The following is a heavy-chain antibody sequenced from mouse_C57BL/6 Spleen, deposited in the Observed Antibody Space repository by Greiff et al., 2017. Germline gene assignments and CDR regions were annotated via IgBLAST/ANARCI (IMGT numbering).Heavy chain of an antibody. CDR1: GYTFTSYW. V-gene: IGHV1-50*01. CDR3: ARWLLRYFDV. CDR2: IDPSDSYT. Sequence: VQLQPPGAELVKPGASVKLSCKASGYTFTSYWMQWVKQRPGQGLEWIGEIDPSDSYTNYNQKFKGKATLTVDTSSSTAYMQLSSLTSEDSAVYYCARWLLRYFDVWGTGTTVTVSS. D-gene: IGHD2-3*01. J-gene: IGHJ1*03.